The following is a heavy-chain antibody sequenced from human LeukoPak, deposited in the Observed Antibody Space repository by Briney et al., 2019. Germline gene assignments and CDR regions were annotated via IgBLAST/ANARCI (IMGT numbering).Heavy chain of an antibody. Sequence: ASVKLSCNASAATFSSYANTRVRQAPGQGLEWMGWINTNTGNPTYAQGFTGRFVFSLDTSVSTAYLQISSLKAEDTAVYYCARHSSGWSYYFDYWGQGTLVTVSS. J-gene: IGHJ4*02. CDR3: ARHSSGWSYYFDY. V-gene: IGHV7-4-1*02. CDR2: INTNTGNP. CDR1: AATFSSYA. D-gene: IGHD6-19*01.